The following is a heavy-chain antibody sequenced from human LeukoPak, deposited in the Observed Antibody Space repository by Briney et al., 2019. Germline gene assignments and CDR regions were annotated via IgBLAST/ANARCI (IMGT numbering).Heavy chain of an antibody. D-gene: IGHD3-16*02. CDR3: ARETGYPYYFDY. CDR2: ITNSGGTI. V-gene: IGHV3-11*04. J-gene: IGHJ4*02. Sequence: GGSLRLSCAASGFNFSDFFMSWIRQAPGKGLEWLSYITNSGGTIYYADSVKGRFTVSRDNAKNSLYLQMNSLTAEDTAVYYCARETGYPYYFDYWGQGTLVTVSS. CDR1: GFNFSDFF.